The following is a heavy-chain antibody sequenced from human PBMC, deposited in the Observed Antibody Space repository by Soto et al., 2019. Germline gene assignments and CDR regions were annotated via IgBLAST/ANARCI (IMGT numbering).Heavy chain of an antibody. Sequence: AVKVSCKASGGTFSSYAISWVRQAPGQGLEWMGGIIPIFGTANYAQKFQGRVTITADESTSTAYMELSSLRSEDTAVYYCASTKDYYDSSGYYYYYYGMDVWGQGTTVTVSS. CDR1: GGTFSSYA. CDR2: IIPIFGTA. J-gene: IGHJ6*02. D-gene: IGHD3-22*01. V-gene: IGHV1-69*13. CDR3: ASTKDYYDSSGYYYYYYGMDV.